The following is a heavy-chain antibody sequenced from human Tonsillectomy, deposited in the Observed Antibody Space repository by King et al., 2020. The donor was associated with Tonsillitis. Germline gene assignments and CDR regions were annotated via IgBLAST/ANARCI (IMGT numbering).Heavy chain of an antibody. CDR1: GFTFSDQY. CDR2: ISPSSSYL. Sequence: VQLVESGGDLVKPGGSLRLSCAASGFTFSDQYMSWIRQAPGKGLEWVSSISPSSSYLYYADSLKGRFTISRDNAKNSLYLQLNSLRAEDTAMYYCVVFRGVIPTTFYSWGPGTLVTVSS. J-gene: IGHJ4*02. V-gene: IGHV3-11*06. CDR3: VVFRGVIPTTFYS. D-gene: IGHD3-10*01.